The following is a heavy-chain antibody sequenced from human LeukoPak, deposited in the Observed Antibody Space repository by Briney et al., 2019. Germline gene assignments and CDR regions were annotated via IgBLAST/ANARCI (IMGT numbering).Heavy chain of an antibody. J-gene: IGHJ5*02. CDR3: ARGGDIAVVPAAMVGP. V-gene: IGHV1-8*01. Sequence: ASVKVSCKASGYTFTSYDANWVRQATGQGLDWMGWMNTNSGNTGHAQKFQGRLTMTRDTSTNTAYMELSSLRSEDTAVYYCARGGDIAVVPAAMVGPWGQGTLVTVSS. CDR2: MNTNSGNT. D-gene: IGHD2-2*01. CDR1: GYTFTSYD.